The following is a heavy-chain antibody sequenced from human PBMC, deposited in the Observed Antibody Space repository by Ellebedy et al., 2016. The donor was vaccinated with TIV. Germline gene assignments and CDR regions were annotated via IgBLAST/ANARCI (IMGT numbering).Heavy chain of an antibody. J-gene: IGHJ4*02. CDR1: GFTFSSYS. CDR2: ISSSSSYI. D-gene: IGHD2-2*01. Sequence: GGSLRLXXAASGFTFSSYSMNWVRQAPGKGLEWVSSISSSSSYIYYADSVKGRFTISRDNAKNSLYLQMNSLRAEDTAVYYCASPLPTCSSTSCSLEAFDYWGQGTLVTVSS. CDR3: ASPLPTCSSTSCSLEAFDY. V-gene: IGHV3-21*04.